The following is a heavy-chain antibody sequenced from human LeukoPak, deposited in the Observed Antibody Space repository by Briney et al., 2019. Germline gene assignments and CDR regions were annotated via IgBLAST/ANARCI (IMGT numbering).Heavy chain of an antibody. D-gene: IGHD1-26*01. V-gene: IGHV4-59*01. CDR2: IYYSGST. J-gene: IGHJ5*02. CDR1: GGSISSYY. CDR3: ARGMTTTTHWFDP. Sequence: SETLSLTCTVSGGSISSYYWSWIRQPPGKGLEWIGYIYYSGSTNYHPSLKSRVTISVDTSKNQFSLKLTSVTAADTAVYYCARGMTTTTHWFDPWGQGTLVTVSS.